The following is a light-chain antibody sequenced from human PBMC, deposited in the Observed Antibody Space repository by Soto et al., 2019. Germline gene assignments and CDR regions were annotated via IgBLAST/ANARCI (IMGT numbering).Light chain of an antibody. CDR2: GAY. V-gene: IGKV3-20*01. Sequence: EIVLTQSPGTLSLSPGERATLSCRASQSVSSSFLAWYQQRPGQAPRLLIFGAYYRATGIPDRFSGSGSGTDFTLTISRLEPEDFAVYYCQHYGNSPPEYTFGPGTNVDSK. CDR3: QHYGNSPPEYT. CDR1: QSVSSSF. J-gene: IGKJ3*01.